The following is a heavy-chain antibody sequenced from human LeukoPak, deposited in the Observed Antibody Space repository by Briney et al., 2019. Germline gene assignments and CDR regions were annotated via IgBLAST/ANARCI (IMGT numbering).Heavy chain of an antibody. Sequence: TGGSLRLSCAASGFTFSNYGMSWVRQAPGKGLEWVPGISDSGGNTYYADSVKGRFTISRDNSKNTVYLQMNSLRAEDTAVYYCAKGAAATGDFWGQGTLVTVSS. CDR2: ISDSGGNT. CDR1: GFTFSNYG. D-gene: IGHD6-13*01. CDR3: AKGAAATGDF. V-gene: IGHV3-23*01. J-gene: IGHJ4*02.